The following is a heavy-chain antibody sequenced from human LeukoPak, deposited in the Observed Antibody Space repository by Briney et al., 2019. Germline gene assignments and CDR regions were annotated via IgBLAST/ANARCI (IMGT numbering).Heavy chain of an antibody. CDR1: GGSISSSSYY. CDR3: ARVTGPYETYYYYYYMDV. Sequence: SETLSLTCTVSGGSISSSSYYWGWIRQPPGKGLEWIGRIFYSRSTYYNPSLKSRVTISVDKSKNQFSLKLSSVTAADTAVYYCARVTGPYETYYYYYYMDVWGKGTTVTVSS. D-gene: IGHD1-14*01. CDR2: IFYSRST. V-gene: IGHV4-39*07. J-gene: IGHJ6*03.